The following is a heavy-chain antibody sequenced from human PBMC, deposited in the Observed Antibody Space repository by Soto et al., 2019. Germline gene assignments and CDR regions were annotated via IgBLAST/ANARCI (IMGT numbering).Heavy chain of an antibody. V-gene: IGHV3-30-3*01. D-gene: IGHD2-15*01. CDR2: ISYDGNNK. Sequence: QVQLVESGGGVVQPGRSLRLSCAASGFIFSSYAMYWVRQAPGKGLEWVAVISYDGNNKYYADSVKGRFTISRDNSRNTLYLQMNSLRAEDSAMYYCARAGCDGGSCYTLVGLRYGMDVWGQGTTVTVSS. CDR3: ARAGCDGGSCYTLVGLRYGMDV. J-gene: IGHJ6*02. CDR1: GFIFSSYA.